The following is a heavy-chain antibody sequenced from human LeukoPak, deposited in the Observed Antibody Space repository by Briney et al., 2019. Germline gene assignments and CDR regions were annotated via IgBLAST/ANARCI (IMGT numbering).Heavy chain of an antibody. CDR3: ARDLEEMATTDY. CDR1: GLIFSAYS. V-gene: IGHV3-7*01. Sequence: PGGSLRLSCTVSGLIFSAYSLYWVRQAPGKGLEWVANIKQDGSEKYYVDSVKGRFTISRDNAKNSLYLQMNSLRAEDTAVYYCARDLEEMATTDYWGQGTLVTVSS. CDR2: IKQDGSEK. D-gene: IGHD5-24*01. J-gene: IGHJ4*02.